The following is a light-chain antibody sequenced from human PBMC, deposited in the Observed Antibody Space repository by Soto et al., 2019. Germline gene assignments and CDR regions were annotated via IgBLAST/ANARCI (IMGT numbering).Light chain of an antibody. J-gene: IGKJ2*01. CDR3: QQYGRSPPFA. V-gene: IGKV3-20*01. Sequence: EIVLTQSPGTLSLSPGERATLSCRASQSVSSNYIVWYQQNPGQAPRLLIYGASTRATGIPDRFRGSGSGTDFTLTISRLEPEDFAVYFCQQYGRSPPFAFGQGTKVDIK. CDR1: QSVSSNY. CDR2: GAS.